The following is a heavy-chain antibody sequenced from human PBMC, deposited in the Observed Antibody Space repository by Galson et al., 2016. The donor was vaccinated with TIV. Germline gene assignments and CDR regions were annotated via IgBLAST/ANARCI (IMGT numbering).Heavy chain of an antibody. J-gene: IGHJ4*02. CDR1: GDSISSYW. V-gene: IGHV5-51*03. Sequence: SGAEVKKPEESLRISCKASGDSISSYWVGWVRQIPGKGLEWMGIIYPRDSETRYSPSFQGQVTISADESISTVYPQWSSLKASDTAMYFCARAPGYSGYSYGYFDSWGQGTLVTVSS. CDR3: ARAPGYSGYSYGYFDS. CDR2: IYPRDSET. D-gene: IGHD5-18*01.